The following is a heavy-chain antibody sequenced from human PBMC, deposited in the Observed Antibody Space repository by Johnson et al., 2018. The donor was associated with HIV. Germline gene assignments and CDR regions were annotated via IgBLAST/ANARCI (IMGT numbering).Heavy chain of an antibody. Sequence: QVQLVESGGGVVQPGGSLRLSCAASGFTFSSYGMHWVRQAPGKGPAWVASIRHDGSNKYDADSVTGRFTISRDNSKNTLYLQMNSRRGEDTAVYYCAKVYNWNSLKGAFDIWGQGTMVTVSS. V-gene: IGHV3-30*02. J-gene: IGHJ3*02. CDR3: AKVYNWNSLKGAFDI. D-gene: IGHD1-7*01. CDR1: GFTFSSYG. CDR2: IRHDGSNK.